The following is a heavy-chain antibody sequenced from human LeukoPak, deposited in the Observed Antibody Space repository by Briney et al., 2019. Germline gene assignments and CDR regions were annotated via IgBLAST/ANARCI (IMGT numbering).Heavy chain of an antibody. CDR2: ISGSDGST. Sequence: SGGSLRLSCAASGVTLSTYDTSWLRHAPGKGLEWVSSISGSDGSTYYAGSVKGRFTISRDNSKNTLYLQMNSLRADDTAVYYCAKDWDMAPGYWGQGTLVTVSS. CDR1: GVTLSTYD. J-gene: IGHJ4*02. V-gene: IGHV3-23*01. D-gene: IGHD2-15*01. CDR3: AKDWDMAPGY.